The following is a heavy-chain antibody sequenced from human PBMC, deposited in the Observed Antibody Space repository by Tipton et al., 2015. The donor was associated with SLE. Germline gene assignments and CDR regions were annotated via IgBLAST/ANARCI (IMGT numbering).Heavy chain of an antibody. V-gene: IGHV3-30*19. J-gene: IGHJ6*02. Sequence: SLRLSCAASGFTFNSYSMHWVRQAPGKGLEWVAVISYDGSNKYYADSVKGRFTISRDNSKNTLYLQMNSLRAEDTAVYYCARVIAAPPYGMDVWGQGTTVTVSS. CDR1: GFTFNSYS. D-gene: IGHD6-13*01. CDR2: ISYDGSNK. CDR3: ARVIAAPPYGMDV.